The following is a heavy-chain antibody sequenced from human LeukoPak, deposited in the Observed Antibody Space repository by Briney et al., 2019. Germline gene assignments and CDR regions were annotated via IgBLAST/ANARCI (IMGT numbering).Heavy chain of an antibody. V-gene: IGHV4-31*03. J-gene: IGHJ2*01. Sequence: SETLSLTCTVSGGSISSGGYYWSWIRQHPGKGLEWIGYIYYSGSTYYNPSPKSRVTISVDTSKSQFSLKLSSVTAADTAVYYCARDRFAWYFDLWGRGTLVTVSS. D-gene: IGHD3-10*01. CDR1: GGSISSGGYY. CDR2: IYYSGST. CDR3: ARDRFAWYFDL.